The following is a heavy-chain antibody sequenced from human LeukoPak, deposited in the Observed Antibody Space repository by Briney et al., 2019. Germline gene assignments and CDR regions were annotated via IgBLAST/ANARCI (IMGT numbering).Heavy chain of an antibody. Sequence: GGSLRLSCAASGFTFSSYAMHWVRQAPGKGLEWVAVISYDGSNKYYADSVKGRFTISRDNSKNTLYLQMNSLRAEDTAVYYCARDSSSWFSYFDCWGQGTLVTVSS. CDR2: ISYDGSNK. J-gene: IGHJ4*02. CDR3: ARDSSSWFSYFDC. V-gene: IGHV3-30-3*01. CDR1: GFTFSSYA. D-gene: IGHD6-13*01.